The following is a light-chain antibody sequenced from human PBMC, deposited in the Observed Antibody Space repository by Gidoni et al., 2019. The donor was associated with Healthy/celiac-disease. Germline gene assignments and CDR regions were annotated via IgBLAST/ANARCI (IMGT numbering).Light chain of an antibody. V-gene: IGKV1-5*01. CDR3: QQYNSYPWT. CDR2: DAS. Sequence: DIQMTQSPSTLSASVGDRVTITCRASQSISSWLAWYQQKPWKAPQLLIYDASSLESGVPSRFLGRGSGTEFTLTIISLQPDDFATYYCQQYNSYPWTFGQGTKVEIK. CDR1: QSISSW. J-gene: IGKJ1*01.